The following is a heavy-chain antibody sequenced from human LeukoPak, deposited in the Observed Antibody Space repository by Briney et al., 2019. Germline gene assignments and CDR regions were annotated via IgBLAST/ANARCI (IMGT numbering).Heavy chain of an antibody. CDR2: IYPGDSDT. CDR3: ARHAGTTSYYYGMDV. J-gene: IGHJ6*02. CDR1: GYSFTSYW. V-gene: IGHV5-51*01. Sequence: GESLKISCKCSGYSFTSYWIGWVRQMPGKGLEWMGIIYPGDSDTRYSPSFQGQVTISADKSISTAYLQWSSLKASDTAMYYCARHAGTTSYYYGMDVWGQGTTVTVSS. D-gene: IGHD1-7*01.